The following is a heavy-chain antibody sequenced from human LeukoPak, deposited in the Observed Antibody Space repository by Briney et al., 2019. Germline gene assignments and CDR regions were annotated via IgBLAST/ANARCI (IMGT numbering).Heavy chain of an antibody. CDR1: GGSFSGYY. V-gene: IGHV4-34*01. Sequence: SETLSLTCAVYGGSFSGYYWSWLRQPPGKGLEWIAEINHSGSTNYNPSLKSRVTISVDTSKNQFSLKLSSVTAADTAVYYCAREITFDYYYYYYYMDVWGKGTTVTVSS. CDR3: AREITFDYYYYYYYMDV. D-gene: IGHD1-14*01. CDR2: INHSGST. J-gene: IGHJ6*03.